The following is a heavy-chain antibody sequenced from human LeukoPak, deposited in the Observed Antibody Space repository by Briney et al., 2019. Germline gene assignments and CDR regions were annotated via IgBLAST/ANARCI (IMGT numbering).Heavy chain of an antibody. CDR3: ARAGYSSGWYFHYYYYMDV. Sequence: SVKVSCKASGGTFSSYAISWVRQAPGQGLEWMGGIIPIFGTANYAQKFQGRVTITADKSTSTVYMELSSLRSEDTAVYYCARAGYSSGWYFHYYYYMDVWGKGTTVTVSS. V-gene: IGHV1-69*06. CDR2: IIPIFGTA. J-gene: IGHJ6*03. CDR1: GGTFSSYA. D-gene: IGHD6-19*01.